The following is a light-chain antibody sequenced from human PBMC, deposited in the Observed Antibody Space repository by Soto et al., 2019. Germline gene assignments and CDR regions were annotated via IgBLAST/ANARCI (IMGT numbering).Light chain of an antibody. CDR1: ESVTKNF. CDR2: GAA. CDR3: QQYGNSPVT. V-gene: IGKV3-20*01. Sequence: EIVLTQSPGTLSLSPGERATLSCWSSESVTKNFLAWYQQKPGQSPRLLMYGAAYRPTGLPDRFSGSGSGAVFTLTISRLETEDVAVYYCQQYGNSPVTLGPGTTVDVK. J-gene: IGKJ3*01.